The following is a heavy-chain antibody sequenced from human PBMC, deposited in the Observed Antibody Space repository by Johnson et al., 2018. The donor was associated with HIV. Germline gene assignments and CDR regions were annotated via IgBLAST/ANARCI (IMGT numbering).Heavy chain of an antibody. J-gene: IGHJ3*02. CDR1: GFTFSSYG. CDR2: IWYDGSNK. Sequence: QVQLVESGGGVVQPGRSLRLSCAASGFTFSSYGMHWVRQAPGKGLEWVAVIWYDGSNKYYADSVKGRFTISRDNSKNTLYLQMNSLRAEDTAVYYCASGHGDYGNAFDIWGQGTMVTVSS. V-gene: IGHV3-33*01. D-gene: IGHD4-17*01. CDR3: ASGHGDYGNAFDI.